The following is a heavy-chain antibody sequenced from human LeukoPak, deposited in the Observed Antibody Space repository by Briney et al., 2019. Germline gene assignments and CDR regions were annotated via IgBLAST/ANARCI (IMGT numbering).Heavy chain of an antibody. J-gene: IGHJ5*02. CDR1: GFTFSSSA. V-gene: IGHV3-23*01. CDR2: ISNNGGYT. D-gene: IGHD5-12*01. CDR3: ARGEGYSGYDYYWFDP. Sequence: GGSLRLSCAASGFTFSSSAMSWVRQAPGKGLEWVSAISNNGGYTYYADSVQGRFTISRDNSKSTLCLQMNSLRAEDTAVYYCARGEGYSGYDYYWFDPWGQGTLVTVSS.